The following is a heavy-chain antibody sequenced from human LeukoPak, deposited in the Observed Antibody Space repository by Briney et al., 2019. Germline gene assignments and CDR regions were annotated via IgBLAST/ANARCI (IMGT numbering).Heavy chain of an antibody. CDR3: ARRAGDYSHPYDY. D-gene: IGHD3-22*01. CDR2: ISSASNYI. J-gene: IGHJ4*02. CDR1: GFTFSSYG. V-gene: IGHV3-21*04. Sequence: GGSLRLSCTASGFTFSSYGMNWVRQAPGKGLEWVSSISSASNYIYYAGSVKGRFTISRDNSKNTFHLQMNSLRAEDTAVYYCARRAGDYSHPYDYWGQGTLVTVSS.